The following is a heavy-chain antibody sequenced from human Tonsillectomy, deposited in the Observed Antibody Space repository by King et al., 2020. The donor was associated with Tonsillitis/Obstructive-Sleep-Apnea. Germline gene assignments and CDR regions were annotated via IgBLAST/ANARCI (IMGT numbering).Heavy chain of an antibody. CDR2: INPSDGIT. D-gene: IGHD5-24*01. CDR1: GYTFTRYY. Sequence: VQLVESGAEVKKPGASVKVSCKAYGYTFTRYYIHWVRQAPGQGLEWMGIINPSDGITTYAQKFQGRVTMTRDTSTNTVHMELSSLRTEDTAVYFGARDDKADRYPEYWGQRTLGTVSA. CDR3: ARDDKADRYPEY. J-gene: IGHJ4*02. V-gene: IGHV1-46*01.